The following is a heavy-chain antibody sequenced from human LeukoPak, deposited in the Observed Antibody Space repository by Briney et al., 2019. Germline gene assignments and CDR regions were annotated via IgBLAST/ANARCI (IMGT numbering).Heavy chain of an antibody. J-gene: IGHJ5*02. Sequence: PGAPLRLSCAASGFTFSSYAMSWVRQAPGKGLEWVSGLSGSGDSTYYADSVKGRFTISRDNSKNTLYLQMNSLRAEDTAVYYCAKQGGYDFGWFDPWGQGTLVTVSS. CDR1: GFTFSSYA. V-gene: IGHV3-23*01. D-gene: IGHD5-12*01. CDR3: AKQGGYDFGWFDP. CDR2: LSGSGDST.